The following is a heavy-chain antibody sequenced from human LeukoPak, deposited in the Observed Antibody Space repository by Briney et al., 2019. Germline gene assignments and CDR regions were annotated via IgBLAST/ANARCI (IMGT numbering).Heavy chain of an antibody. CDR3: ARDPGPVDTAMVPNYYYYYMDV. V-gene: IGHV1-18*01. Sequence: ASVTVSCKASGYTFTSYGISWVRQAPGQGLEWMGWISAYNGNTNYAQKLQGRVTMTTDTSTSTAYMELRSLRSDDTAVYYCARDPGPVDTAMVPNYYYYYMDVWGKGTTVTVSS. J-gene: IGHJ6*03. CDR2: ISAYNGNT. D-gene: IGHD5-18*01. CDR1: GYTFTSYG.